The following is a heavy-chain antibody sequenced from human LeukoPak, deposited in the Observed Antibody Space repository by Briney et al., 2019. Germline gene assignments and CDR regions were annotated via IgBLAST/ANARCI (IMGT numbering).Heavy chain of an antibody. V-gene: IGHV1-46*01. CDR2: INPSGGST. D-gene: IGHD2-15*01. Sequence: ASVKVSCKASGYTFTSYYMHWVRQAPGQGLEWMGIINPSGGSTSYAQKFQGRVTMTRDTSTSTVYMELSSLRSEDTAVYYCARDQLPVVAAPKSRYYYYNMDVWGKGTTVTVSS. CDR1: GYTFTSYY. CDR3: ARDQLPVVAAPKSRYYYYNMDV. J-gene: IGHJ6*03.